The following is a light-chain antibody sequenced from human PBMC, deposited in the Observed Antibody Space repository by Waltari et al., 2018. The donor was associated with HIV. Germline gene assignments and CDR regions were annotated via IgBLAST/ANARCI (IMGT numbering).Light chain of an antibody. CDR2: EDS. Sequence: SYELTQPPSVSVSPGQTARIPCPGDALPKTYAYWYQQKSGQAPVLVIYEDSKRPSGIPERFSGSSSGTMATLTISGAQVEDEADYYCYSTDSSGNHRVFGGGTKLTVL. CDR1: ALPKTY. J-gene: IGLJ2*01. CDR3: YSTDSSGNHRV. V-gene: IGLV3-10*01.